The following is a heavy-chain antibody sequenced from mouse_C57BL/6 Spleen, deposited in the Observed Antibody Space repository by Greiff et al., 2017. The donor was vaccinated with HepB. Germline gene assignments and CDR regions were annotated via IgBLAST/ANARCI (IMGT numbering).Heavy chain of an antibody. J-gene: IGHJ3*01. D-gene: IGHD2-4*01. CDR2: IYPGDGDT. CDR1: GYAFSSSW. V-gene: IGHV1-82*01. CDR3: ARWDYDPLAY. Sequence: QVQLQQSGPELVKPGASVKISCKASGYAFSSSWMNWVKQRPGKGLEWIGRIYPGDGDTNYNGKFKGKATLTADKSSSTAYMQLSSLTSEDSAVSFCARWDYDPLAYWGQGTLVTVSA.